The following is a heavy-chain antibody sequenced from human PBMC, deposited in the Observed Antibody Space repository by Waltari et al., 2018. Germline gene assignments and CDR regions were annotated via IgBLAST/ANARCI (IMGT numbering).Heavy chain of an antibody. D-gene: IGHD3-22*01. CDR1: GGTFSSYA. V-gene: IGHV1-69*04. J-gene: IGHJ3*02. CDR2: LIPILCIA. Sequence: QVQLVQSGAEVKKPGSSVKVSCKASGGTFSSYAISWERQATGQGLEWMGGLIPILCIANYAQKFQCRVTITADESTSPAYMELSSLRSEDTAVYYCARDPRLITMIVVAGDAFDIWGQGTMVTVSS. CDR3: ARDPRLITMIVVAGDAFDI.